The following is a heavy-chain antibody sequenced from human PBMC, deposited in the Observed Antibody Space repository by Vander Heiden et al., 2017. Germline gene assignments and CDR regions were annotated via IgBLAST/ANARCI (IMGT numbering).Heavy chain of an antibody. Sequence: QVQLVQSGAEVKKPGASVKVSCKASGYTFTSYGISWVRQAPGQGLEWMGWISAYNGNTNYAQKLQGRVTLTTDPSTSTADMELRSRRSDDTAGYYCARAGGEAAWGGVFDYWGQGTLVTISS. D-gene: IGHD3-10*01. CDR3: ARAGGEAAWGGVFDY. CDR1: GYTFTSYG. CDR2: ISAYNGNT. V-gene: IGHV1-18*01. J-gene: IGHJ4*02.